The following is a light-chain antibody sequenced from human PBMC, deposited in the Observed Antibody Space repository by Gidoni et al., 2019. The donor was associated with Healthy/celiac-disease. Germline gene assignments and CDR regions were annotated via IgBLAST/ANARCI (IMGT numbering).Light chain of an antibody. V-gene: IGKV1-5*03. J-gene: IGKJ2*01. CDR1: QSISSW. CDR3: QQYNSYSPDT. Sequence: IQMTQSPSTLSASVGDRVTITCRASQSISSWLAWYQQKPGKAPKILIYKASSLESGVPSRFSGSGSGTEFTLTISSLQPDDFATYYCQQYNSYSPDTFXXXTKLEIK. CDR2: KAS.